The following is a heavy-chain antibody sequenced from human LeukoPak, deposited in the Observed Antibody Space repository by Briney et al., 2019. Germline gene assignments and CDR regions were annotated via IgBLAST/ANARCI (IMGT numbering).Heavy chain of an antibody. CDR1: GYTLTELS. CDR2: FGPEDGET. D-gene: IGHD3-3*01. CDR3: ATPGPLGFLEWPWDHFDY. V-gene: IGHV1-24*01. J-gene: IGHJ4*02. Sequence: ASVKVSCKVSGYTLTELSMHWVRQAPGKGLEWMGGFGPEDGETIYAQKFQGRVTMTEDTSTDTAYMELSSLRSGDTAVYYCATPGPLGFLEWPWDHFDYWGQGTLVTVSS.